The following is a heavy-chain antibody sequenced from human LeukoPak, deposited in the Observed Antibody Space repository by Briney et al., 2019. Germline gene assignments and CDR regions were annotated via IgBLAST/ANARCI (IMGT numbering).Heavy chain of an antibody. Sequence: GSLRLSCAASGFTFSDYYMSWIRQAPGKGLEWVSYISSRGTSKYYADSVKGRFSISRDNAENSMYLQMNSLRVEDTAVYYCAKDFYDSSAPNAFDIWGQGTMVTVSS. CDR2: ISSRGTSK. V-gene: IGHV3-11*01. CDR3: AKDFYDSSAPNAFDI. D-gene: IGHD3-22*01. J-gene: IGHJ3*02. CDR1: GFTFSDYY.